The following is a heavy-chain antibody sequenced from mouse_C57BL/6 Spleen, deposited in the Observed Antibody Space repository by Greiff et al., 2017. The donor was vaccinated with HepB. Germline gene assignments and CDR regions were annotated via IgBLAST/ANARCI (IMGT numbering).Heavy chain of an antibody. J-gene: IGHJ4*01. V-gene: IGHV2-9-1*01. CDR1: GFSLTSYA. Sequence: VKLQESGPGLVAPSQSLSITCTVSGFSLTSYAISWVRQPPGKGLEWLGVIWTGGGTNYNSALKSRLSISKDNSKSQVFLKMNSLQTDDTARYYCARNRGIYYGYEGDAMDYWGQGTSVTVSS. CDR3: ARNRGIYYGYEGDAMDY. CDR2: IWTGGGT. D-gene: IGHD2-2*01.